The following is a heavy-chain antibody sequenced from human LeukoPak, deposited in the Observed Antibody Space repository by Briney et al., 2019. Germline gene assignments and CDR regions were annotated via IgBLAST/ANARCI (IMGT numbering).Heavy chain of an antibody. V-gene: IGHV3-23*01. D-gene: IGHD6-19*01. CDR2: ISGSGGST. CDR3: AKRERKMSVAGTFDY. CDR1: GFTFSSYA. Sequence: PGGSLRLSCAASGFTFSSYAMSWVHQAPGKGLEWVSAISGSGGSTYYADSVKGRFTISRDNSKNTLYLQMNSLRAEDTAVYYCAKRERKMSVAGTFDYWGQGTLVTVSS. J-gene: IGHJ4*02.